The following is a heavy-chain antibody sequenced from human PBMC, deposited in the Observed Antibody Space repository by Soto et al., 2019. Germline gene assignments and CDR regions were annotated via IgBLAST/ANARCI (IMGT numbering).Heavy chain of an antibody. CDR2: ISAHNGNT. Sequence: QVYLVQSGAEVKKPGASVKVSCKGSGYGFTTYGITWMRQAPGQGLEWMAWISAHNGNTNYAQKLQGRVTVTRDTSTSTAYMELRSLRSDDTAVYYCARGRYGDYWGQGALVTVSS. CDR1: GYGFTTYG. CDR3: ARGRYGDY. D-gene: IGHD1-1*01. V-gene: IGHV1-18*01. J-gene: IGHJ4*02.